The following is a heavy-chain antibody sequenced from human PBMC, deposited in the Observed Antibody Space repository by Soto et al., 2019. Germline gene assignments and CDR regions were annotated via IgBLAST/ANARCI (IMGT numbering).Heavy chain of an antibody. V-gene: IGHV4-59*08. D-gene: IGHD2-15*01. Sequence: SETLSLTCAVSGDSISSYYCMWIRQPPGKGLESIGYLYYGRSANYNPSLKSRVTLSVDTSTNQFSLKLSSVTAADTAVYYCARHIALGDYFDYWGQGTLVTVSS. CDR2: LYYGRSA. J-gene: IGHJ4*02. CDR3: ARHIALGDYFDY. CDR1: GDSISSYY.